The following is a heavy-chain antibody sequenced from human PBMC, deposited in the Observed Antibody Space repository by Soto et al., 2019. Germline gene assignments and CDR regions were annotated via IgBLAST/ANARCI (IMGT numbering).Heavy chain of an antibody. CDR3: ARSRTVKDAFDI. V-gene: IGHV1-3*01. Sequence: ASVKVSCKASGYTFTSYAMHWVRQAPGQRLEWMGWINAGNGNTKYSQKFQGRVTITRDTSASTTYMELSSLRSEDTAVYYCARSRTVKDAFDIWGQGAMVTVSS. D-gene: IGHD4-17*01. J-gene: IGHJ3*02. CDR2: INAGNGNT. CDR1: GYTFTSYA.